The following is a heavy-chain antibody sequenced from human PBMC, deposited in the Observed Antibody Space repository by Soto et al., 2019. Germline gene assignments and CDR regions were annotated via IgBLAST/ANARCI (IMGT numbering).Heavy chain of an antibody. CDR1: GYTFTSYY. V-gene: IGHV1-46*01. CDR2: INPSGGST. CDR3: ARDLGTTLSLDY. Sequence: QVQLVQSGAEVKKPGASVKVSCKASGYTFTSYYMHWVRQAPGQGLEWMGIINPSGGSTSYAQKFQGRVTMTRDTSTSTVYMELSSLRSEDTAEYYCARDLGTTLSLDYWGQGTLVTVSS. J-gene: IGHJ4*02. D-gene: IGHD1-7*01.